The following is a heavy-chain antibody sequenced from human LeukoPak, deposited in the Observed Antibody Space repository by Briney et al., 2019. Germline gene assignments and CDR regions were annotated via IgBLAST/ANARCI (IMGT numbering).Heavy chain of an antibody. CDR1: GGSISSGSYY. Sequence: SETLSLTCTVSGGSISSGSYYWSWIRQPAGKGLEWFGRIYTSGSTNYNPSLKSRVTISVDTSKNQFSLKLSSVTAADTAVYYCARALPDWFDPWGQGTLVTVSS. CDR3: ARALPDWFDP. CDR2: IYTSGST. J-gene: IGHJ5*02. V-gene: IGHV4-61*02.